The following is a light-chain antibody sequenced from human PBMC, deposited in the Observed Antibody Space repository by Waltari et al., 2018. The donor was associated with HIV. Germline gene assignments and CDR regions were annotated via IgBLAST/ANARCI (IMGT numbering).Light chain of an antibody. J-gene: IGKJ4*01. V-gene: IGKV1-12*01. CDR3: QQAISFPHT. Sequence: DVQMAQSPSSVSASVGDRVTIACRAGQAIKTWLDWYQHKPAEAPTLLIYGASRLQHGVPARFNGSGSGLDCTLTITNFQPEDSATYDCQQAISFPHTFGGGTRVDI. CDR1: QAIKTW. CDR2: GAS.